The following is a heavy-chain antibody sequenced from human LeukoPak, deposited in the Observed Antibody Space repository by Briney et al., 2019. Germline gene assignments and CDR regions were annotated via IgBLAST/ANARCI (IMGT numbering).Heavy chain of an antibody. CDR3: ARDRYCSGGSCYSATFYHWFDP. CDR2: ISGSGGST. Sequence: PGGSLRLSCAASGFTFSSYGMSWVRQAPGKGLEWVSAISGSGGSTYYADSVKGRFTISRDNAKNTLYLQMNSLRAEDTAVYYCARDRYCSGGSCYSATFYHWFDPWGQGTLVTVSS. J-gene: IGHJ5*02. V-gene: IGHV3-23*01. D-gene: IGHD2-15*01. CDR1: GFTFSSYG.